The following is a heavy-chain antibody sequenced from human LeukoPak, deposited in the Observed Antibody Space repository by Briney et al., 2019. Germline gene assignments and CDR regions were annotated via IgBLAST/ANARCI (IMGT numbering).Heavy chain of an antibody. D-gene: IGHD4-17*01. Sequence: ASVKVSCKASGYTFTGYYMHWVRQAPGQGLEWMGWINPNSGGTNYAQKFQGWVTMTRDTSISTAYMELTRLTSEDTAIYYCATGGMTTVVTGTDFWGQGTLVTVSS. V-gene: IGHV1-2*04. CDR2: INPNSGGT. J-gene: IGHJ4*02. CDR1: GYTFTGYY. CDR3: ATGGMTTVVTGTDF.